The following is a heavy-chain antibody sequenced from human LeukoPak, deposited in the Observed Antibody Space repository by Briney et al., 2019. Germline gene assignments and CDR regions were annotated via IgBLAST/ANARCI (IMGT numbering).Heavy chain of an antibody. D-gene: IGHD2-21*01. CDR3: VRYVVAYRVLDI. CDR1: GFTVSDYY. V-gene: IGHV3-71*01. Sequence: GGSLRLSCAASGFTVSDYYMTWVRQAPGKGLEWVGVIRNKGYGGTTEYAASVKGRFTISRDDSESIAWLQMNSLKTEDTAVYYSVRYVVAYRVLDIWGQGTTVTVSS. CDR2: IRNKGYGGTT. J-gene: IGHJ3*02.